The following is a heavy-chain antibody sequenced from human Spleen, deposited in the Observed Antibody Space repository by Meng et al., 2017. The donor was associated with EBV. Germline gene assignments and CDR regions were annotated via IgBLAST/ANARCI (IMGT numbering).Heavy chain of an antibody. V-gene: IGHV1-46*01. Sequence: QVQLVQSGAELKNPWAAVKVSCKAPGYTFTNSYMPWVRQAPGQGLEWMGMINPSGGNTSYAQNFQGRVTMTRDTSTSTVYMELGSLRSEDTAVYSCARGDAYFTLPYWGQGTLVTVSS. CDR2: INPSGGNT. CDR1: GYTFTNSY. CDR3: ARGDAYFTLPY. J-gene: IGHJ4*02. D-gene: IGHD3-16*01.